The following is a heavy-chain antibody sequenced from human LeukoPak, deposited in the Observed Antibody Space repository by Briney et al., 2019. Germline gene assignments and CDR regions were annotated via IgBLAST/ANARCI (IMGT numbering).Heavy chain of an antibody. V-gene: IGHV3-53*01. J-gene: IGHJ3*02. CDR1: GFTVSSNY. CDR3: ASIPYYDFWSGYSPGEAFDI. CDR2: IYSGGST. D-gene: IGHD3-3*01. Sequence: GGSLRLSCAASGFTVSSNYMSWVRQAPGKGLEWVSVIYSGGSTYYADSVKGRFTISRDNSKNTLYLQMNSLRAEDTAVYYCASIPYYDFWSGYSPGEAFDIWGQGTMVTVSS.